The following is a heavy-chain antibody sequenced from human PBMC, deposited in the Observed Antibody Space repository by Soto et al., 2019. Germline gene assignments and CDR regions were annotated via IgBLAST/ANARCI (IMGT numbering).Heavy chain of an antibody. V-gene: IGHV3-53*01. CDR3: ARRVAAAAYFDY. CDR2: IYSGGST. CDR1: GFTVSNNY. Sequence: EVQLVESGGGLIQPGGSLRLSCAASGFTVSNNYVSWVRQAPGKGLEWVSVIYSGGSTNSADSVKGRFTISRDNSKNTLYLQMNSLRAEDTAVYYCARRVAAAAYFDYWGQGTLVTVSS. D-gene: IGHD6-13*01. J-gene: IGHJ4*02.